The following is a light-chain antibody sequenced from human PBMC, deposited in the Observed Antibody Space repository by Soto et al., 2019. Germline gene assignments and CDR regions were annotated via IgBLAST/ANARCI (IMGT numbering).Light chain of an antibody. CDR1: SSDVGGYNY. Sequence: QSALTQPASVSGSPGQSITFSCTGTSSDVGGYNYVSWYQQHPGKAPKLMIYDVTNRPSGVSDRFSGSKSGNTASLTISGLQAEDEADYYCCSYTSRSTYVFGTGTKVTVL. V-gene: IGLV2-14*03. CDR2: DVT. J-gene: IGLJ1*01. CDR3: CSYTSRSTYV.